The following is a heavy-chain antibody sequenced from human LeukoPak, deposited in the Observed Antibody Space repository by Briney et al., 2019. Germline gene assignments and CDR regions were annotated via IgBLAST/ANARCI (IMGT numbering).Heavy chain of an antibody. CDR3: AKDLVIIDY. Sequence: GGSLRLSCAASGFSFNDYTMNWVRQAPGKGLEWVSSISSSRTYIYYADSVKGRVTISRDNPKSSLYLQMNSLRAEDTALYYCAKDLVIIDYWGQGTLVTVSS. CDR2: ISSSRTYI. V-gene: IGHV3-21*04. CDR1: GFSFNDYT. J-gene: IGHJ4*02. D-gene: IGHD3-10*01.